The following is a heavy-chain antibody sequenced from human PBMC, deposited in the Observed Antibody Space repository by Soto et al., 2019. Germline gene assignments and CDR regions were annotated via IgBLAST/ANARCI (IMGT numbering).Heavy chain of an antibody. CDR2: ISPGSRYP. V-gene: IGHV3-11*03. CDR1: GFTFGDSY. D-gene: IGHD2-21*02. Sequence: PGGSLRLSCAGSGFTFGDSYMSWIRQAPGKGLEWLSYISPGSRYPAYADSVKGRFTISRDNAKRSLYLQMDSLRAEDTAVYYCARYSRCGGDCPQDLWGRGTLVTVSS. J-gene: IGHJ5*02. CDR3: ARYSRCGGDCPQDL.